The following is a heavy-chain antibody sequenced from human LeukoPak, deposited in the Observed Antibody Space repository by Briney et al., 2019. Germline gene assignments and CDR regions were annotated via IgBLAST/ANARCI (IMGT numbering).Heavy chain of an antibody. V-gene: IGHV3-23*01. CDR3: AKARFPKGSDSSGGFDY. CDR1: GFTFSNYA. J-gene: IGHJ4*02. Sequence: PGAFLRLSCAASGFTFSNYAMTWVRQAPGKGLEWVSLISGSDSRTYHADSVKGRFTISRDNSKNTLYLQMDSLRAEDTAVYYCAKARFPKGSDSSGGFDYWGQGTLVAVSS. D-gene: IGHD3-22*01. CDR2: ISGSDSRT.